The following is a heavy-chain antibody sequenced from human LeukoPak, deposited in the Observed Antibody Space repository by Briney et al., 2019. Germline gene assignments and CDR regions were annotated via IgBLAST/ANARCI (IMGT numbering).Heavy chain of an antibody. D-gene: IGHD4-23*01. V-gene: IGHV3-66*01. CDR2: IYSGGST. Sequence: PGGSLRLSCAASGFTFSNAWMSWVRQAPGKGLEWVSVIYSGGSTYYADSVKGRFTISRDNSKNTLYLQMNSLRAEDTAVYYCARDRRSGATVGYYFDYWGQGTLVTVSS. CDR1: GFTFSNAW. J-gene: IGHJ4*02. CDR3: ARDRRSGATVGYYFDY.